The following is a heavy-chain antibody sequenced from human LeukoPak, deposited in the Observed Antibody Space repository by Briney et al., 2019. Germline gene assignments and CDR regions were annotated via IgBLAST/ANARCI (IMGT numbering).Heavy chain of an antibody. CDR1: GFFFSRYA. CDR2: ISSNGGNT. Sequence: PGGSLRLSCAASGFFFSRYAMHWVRQAPGKGLESVSAISSNGGNTFYADSVKGRFTISRDNAKNSLFLQMNGLRAEDTAVYYCARDYYANIAHSHTFPYWGQGTLLTVSS. J-gene: IGHJ4*02. CDR3: ARDYYANIAHSHTFPY. V-gene: IGHV3-64*02. D-gene: IGHD3-16*01.